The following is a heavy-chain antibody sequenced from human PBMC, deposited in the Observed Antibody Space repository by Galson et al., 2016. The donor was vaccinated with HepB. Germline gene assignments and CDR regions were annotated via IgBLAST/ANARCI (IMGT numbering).Heavy chain of an antibody. Sequence: SLRLSCATSGFTFSHLALHWVRQAPGKGLEWVTVISYDGRKRYYADSVKGRFSISRDDSKSTLYLEINSLRPEDTAVYYCATDDDGGDYRLDYWGQGTPVTVSS. CDR3: ATDDDGGDYRLDY. D-gene: IGHD4-17*01. CDR2: ISYDGRKR. CDR1: GFTFSHLA. V-gene: IGHV3-30*04. J-gene: IGHJ4*02.